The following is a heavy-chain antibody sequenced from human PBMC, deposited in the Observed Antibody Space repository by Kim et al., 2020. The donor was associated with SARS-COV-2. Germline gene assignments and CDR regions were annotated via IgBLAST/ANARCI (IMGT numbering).Heavy chain of an antibody. J-gene: IGHJ4*02. D-gene: IGHD3-22*01. Sequence: GGSLRLSCAASGFIFTSYSMNWVRQAPGKGLEWVSYISGSGTDIYYADSVKGRFTISRDNAWNTLYLQMNSLRAEDAAIYYCARDLKGYYSVDYWGQGTLVTVSS. CDR1: GFIFTSYS. CDR3: ARDLKGYYSVDY. V-gene: IGHV3-21*05. CDR2: ISGSGTDI.